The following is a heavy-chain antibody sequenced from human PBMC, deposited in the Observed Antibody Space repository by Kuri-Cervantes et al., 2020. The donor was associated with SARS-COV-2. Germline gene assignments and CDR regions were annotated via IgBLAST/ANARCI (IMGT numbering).Heavy chain of an antibody. CDR1: GGSFSGYY. Sequence: SQTLSLTCAVYGGSFSGYYWSWIRQPPGKGLEWIGEINHSGSTYYNPSLKSRVTISVDTSKNQFSLKLSSVTAADTAVYYCASGRKFRGVTRVVHAFDIWGQGTMVTVSS. J-gene: IGHJ3*02. V-gene: IGHV4-34*01. CDR2: INHSGST. D-gene: IGHD3-10*01. CDR3: ASGRKFRGVTRVVHAFDI.